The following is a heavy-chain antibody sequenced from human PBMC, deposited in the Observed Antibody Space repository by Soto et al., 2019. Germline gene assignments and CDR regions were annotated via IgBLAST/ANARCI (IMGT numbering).Heavy chain of an antibody. Sequence: EVQLVESGGGLVKPGGSLRLSCAASGFTFSNDWMNWVRQAPGKGLEWVGRIKSKSDGGTTDYAATVKGRFTISRDDSKTTLYLQMNSLITEDTAVYYCTTEVYYYNSSGYYYSDYWGQGTLVTVSS. CDR1: GFTFSNDW. CDR2: IKSKSDGGTT. CDR3: TTEVYYYNSSGYYYSDY. V-gene: IGHV3-15*07. J-gene: IGHJ4*02. D-gene: IGHD3-22*01.